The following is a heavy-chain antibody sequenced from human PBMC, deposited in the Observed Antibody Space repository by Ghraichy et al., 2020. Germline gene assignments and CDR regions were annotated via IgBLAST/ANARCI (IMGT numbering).Heavy chain of an antibody. Sequence: SETLSLTCAVYGGSFSGYYWSWIRQPPGKGLEWIGEINHSGSTNYNPSLKSRVTISVDTSKNQFSLKLSSVTAADTAVYYCARGRPTVTTARRPYYMDVWGKGTTVTVSS. V-gene: IGHV4-34*01. CDR3: ARGRPTVTTARRPYYMDV. CDR2: INHSGST. CDR1: GGSFSGYY. D-gene: IGHD4-17*01. J-gene: IGHJ6*03.